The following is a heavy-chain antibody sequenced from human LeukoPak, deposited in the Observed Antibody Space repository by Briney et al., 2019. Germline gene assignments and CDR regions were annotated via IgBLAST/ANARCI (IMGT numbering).Heavy chain of an antibody. CDR1: GFTFSSYW. D-gene: IGHD6-19*01. Sequence: GGSLRLSCAASGFTFSSYWMSWVRQAPGKGLEWVAVISYDGSNKYYADSVKGRFTISRDNSKNTLYLQMNSLRAEDTAVYYCARSSSGWSPGYYFDYWGQGTLVTVSS. J-gene: IGHJ4*02. CDR3: ARSSSGWSPGYYFDY. V-gene: IGHV3-30*03. CDR2: ISYDGSNK.